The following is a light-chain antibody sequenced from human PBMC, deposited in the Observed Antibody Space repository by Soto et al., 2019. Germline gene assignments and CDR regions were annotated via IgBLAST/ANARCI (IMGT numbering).Light chain of an antibody. J-gene: IGLJ3*02. CDR2: RNN. CDR3: AAWDDILSGWV. Sequence: QLVLTQPPSASGTPGQRVTISCSGSSSNIGSNYVYWYQQLPGTAPKLLIYRNNQRPSGVPDRFSGSKSGTSASLAISGLRSEDEADYYCAAWDDILSGWVFGGGTQLTVL. V-gene: IGLV1-47*01. CDR1: SSNIGSNY.